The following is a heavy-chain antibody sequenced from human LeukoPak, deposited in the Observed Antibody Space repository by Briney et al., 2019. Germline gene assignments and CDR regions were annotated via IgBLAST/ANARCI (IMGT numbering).Heavy chain of an antibody. V-gene: IGHV3-48*03. CDR1: GLTFSSYD. CDR2: ISSSGTTI. CDR3: VPPAAGLHRNIFTEYFQD. D-gene: IGHD6-13*01. J-gene: IGHJ1*01. Sequence: GGSLRLSCAAAGLTFSSYDLYWVRQAPGKGLEWVSYISSSGTTIYYADSVKGRFTISRDNAKNLVYLQMNSLRAEDTAVYYCVPPAAGLHRNIFTEYFQDWGQGTLVTVSS.